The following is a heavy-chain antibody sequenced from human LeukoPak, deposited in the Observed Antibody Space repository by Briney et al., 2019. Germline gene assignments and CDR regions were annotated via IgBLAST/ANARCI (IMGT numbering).Heavy chain of an antibody. V-gene: IGHV3-48*01. Sequence: GGSLRLSCAVSGFTFGTCNMHWVRQAPGKGLEWVSYISSSSSSTIYYADSVKGRFTISRDNAKNSLYLQMNSLRAEDTAFYYCAKLLRDATIYDFWGHGALVTVSS. J-gene: IGHJ4*01. CDR2: ISSSSSSTI. D-gene: IGHD5-24*01. CDR1: GFTFGTCN. CDR3: AKLLRDATIYDF.